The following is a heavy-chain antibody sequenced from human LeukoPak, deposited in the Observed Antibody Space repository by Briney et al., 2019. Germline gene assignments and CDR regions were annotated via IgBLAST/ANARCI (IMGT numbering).Heavy chain of an antibody. Sequence: PGGSLRLSCAASGLTFSSYSMNWVRQAPGKGLEWVSYISSSSSTIYYADSVKGRFTISRDNAKNSLYLQMNSLRAEDTAVYYCARDDGSGYYFDIWGQGTMVTVSS. J-gene: IGHJ3*02. CDR2: ISSSSSTI. V-gene: IGHV3-48*01. CDR3: ARDDGSGYYFDI. D-gene: IGHD3-3*01. CDR1: GLTFSSYS.